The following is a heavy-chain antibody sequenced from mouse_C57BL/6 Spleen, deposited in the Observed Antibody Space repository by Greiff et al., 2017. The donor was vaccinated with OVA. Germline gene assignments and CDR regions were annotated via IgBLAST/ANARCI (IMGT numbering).Heavy chain of an antibody. CDR2: IDPDNGDT. Sequence: VQLQQSGAELVRPGASVKLSCTASGFNINDDYMHWVKQRPEQGLEWIGWIDPDNGDTEYASKFQGKATITADTSSNTAYLQLSSLTSEDTAVYYCAPMVTTPYAMDYWGQGTSVTVSS. CDR1: GFNINDDY. J-gene: IGHJ4*01. D-gene: IGHD2-2*01. V-gene: IGHV14-4*01. CDR3: APMVTTPYAMDY.